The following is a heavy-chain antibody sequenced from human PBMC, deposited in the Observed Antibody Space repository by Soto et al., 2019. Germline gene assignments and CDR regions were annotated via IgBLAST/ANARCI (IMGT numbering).Heavy chain of an antibody. CDR2: INSDGSST. D-gene: IGHD2-21*01. J-gene: IGHJ5*02. Sequence: EVQLVESGGGLVQPGGSLRLSCAASGFTFSSYWMHWVRQAPGKGLVWVSRINSDGSSTSYADSVKGRFTISRDNAKNTLYLQMNSLRAEXXAVYYCARDHVVSRNWFDPWGQGTLVTVSS. V-gene: IGHV3-74*01. CDR3: ARDHVVSRNWFDP. CDR1: GFTFSSYW.